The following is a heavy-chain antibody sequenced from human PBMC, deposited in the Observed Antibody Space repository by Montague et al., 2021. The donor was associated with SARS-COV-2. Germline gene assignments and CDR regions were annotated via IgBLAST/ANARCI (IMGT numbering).Heavy chain of an antibody. D-gene: IGHD3-16*01. V-gene: IGHV4-39*01. J-gene: IGHJ5*02. CDR3: ARHDITWYFDP. CDR1: GGSTSSSSYY. CDR2: INYSGST. Sequence: SETLSLTCTVSGGSTSSSSYYWGWIRQPPGKGLEWIATINYSGSTFYNPSLKSRVTISVDTSKNQVSLNLNSVTAADTAIYYCARHDITWYFDPWGQGTLVIVSS.